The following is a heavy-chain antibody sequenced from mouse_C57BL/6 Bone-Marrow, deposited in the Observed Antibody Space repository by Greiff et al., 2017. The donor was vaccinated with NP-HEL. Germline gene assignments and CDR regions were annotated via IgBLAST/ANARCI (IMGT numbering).Heavy chain of an antibody. V-gene: IGHV8-8*01. CDR3: ARIGYLYYYGDAMDY. Sequence: QVTLKVSGPGILQPSQTLSLTCSFSGFSLSTFGMGVGWIRQPTGKGLEWLVHIWWDDDKYYNPALKSRLTISKDTSKNQVFLKIANVDTADTATYYCARIGYLYYYGDAMDYWGQGTSVTVSS. CDR1: GFSLSTFGMG. CDR2: IWWDDDK. J-gene: IGHJ4*01. D-gene: IGHD1-1*01.